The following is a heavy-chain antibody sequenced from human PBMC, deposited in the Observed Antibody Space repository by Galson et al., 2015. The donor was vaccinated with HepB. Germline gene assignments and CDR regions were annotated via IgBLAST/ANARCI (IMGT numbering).Heavy chain of an antibody. CDR3: AHRAGDYDFWSGYYRDDYFDY. Sequence: PALVKPTQTLTLTCTFSGFSLSTSGVGVGWIRQPPGKALEWLALIYWDDDKRYSPSLKSRLTITKDTSKNQVVLTMTNMDPVDTATYYCAHRAGDYDFWSGYYRDDYFDYWGQGTLVTVSS. V-gene: IGHV2-5*02. J-gene: IGHJ4*02. CDR1: GFSLSTSGVG. D-gene: IGHD3-3*01. CDR2: IYWDDDK.